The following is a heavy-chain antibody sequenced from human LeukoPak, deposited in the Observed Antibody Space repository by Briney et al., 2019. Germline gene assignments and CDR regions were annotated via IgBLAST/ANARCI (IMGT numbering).Heavy chain of an antibody. Sequence: PGGSQRLSCAASGFTFSSYAMSWVRQAPGKGLEWVSAISGSGGSTYYADSVKGRFTISRDNSKNTLYLQMNSLRAEDTAVYYCAKRFPGGPKSYYYGMDVWGQGTTVTVSS. D-gene: IGHD2-15*01. CDR3: AKRFPGGPKSYYYGMDV. CDR1: GFTFSSYA. CDR2: ISGSGGST. J-gene: IGHJ6*02. V-gene: IGHV3-23*01.